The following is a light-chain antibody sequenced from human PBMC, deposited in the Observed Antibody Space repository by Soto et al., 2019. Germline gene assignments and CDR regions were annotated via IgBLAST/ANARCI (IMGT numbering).Light chain of an antibody. V-gene: IGKV3-20*01. CDR1: QGPSNHY. CDR2: GAS. Sequence: EIVLTQSAGSLCLSPGERASLXCRASQGPSNHYRAWYQQKPGQAPRLLIYGASNRDTGITDRFSGSGSGKDFTITISRLEPEDLAVYHCQQYGSSGTFGQGTKVDIK. CDR3: QQYGSSGT. J-gene: IGKJ1*01.